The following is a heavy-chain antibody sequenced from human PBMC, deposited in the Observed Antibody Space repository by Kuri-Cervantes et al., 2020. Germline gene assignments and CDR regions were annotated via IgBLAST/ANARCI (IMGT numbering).Heavy chain of an antibody. CDR1: GFTFSSYS. V-gene: IGHV3-48*04. Sequence: GGSLRLSCAASGFTFSSYSMNWVRQAPGKGLEWVSYISISTTTIYYADSVKGRFTISRDNAKNSLYLQMNSLRAEDTAVYYCARSSSRKYYFDYWGQGTLVTVSS. CDR2: ISISTTTI. CDR3: ARSSSRKYYFDY. D-gene: IGHD6-13*01. J-gene: IGHJ4*02.